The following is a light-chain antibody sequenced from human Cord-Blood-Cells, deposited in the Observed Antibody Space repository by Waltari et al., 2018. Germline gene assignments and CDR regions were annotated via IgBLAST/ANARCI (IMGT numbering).Light chain of an antibody. CDR1: SSNIGSNY. J-gene: IGLJ2*01. Sequence: QSVLTQPPSASGTTGQRVTISCSGSSSNIGSNYVYWYQQLPGTAPKLLIYRNNQRPSGVPDRFSGSKSGTSASLAISVLRFEYDAYYYCAACDYSLSGVVFGGGTKLTVL. CDR3: AACDYSLSGVV. V-gene: IGLV1-47*01. CDR2: RNN.